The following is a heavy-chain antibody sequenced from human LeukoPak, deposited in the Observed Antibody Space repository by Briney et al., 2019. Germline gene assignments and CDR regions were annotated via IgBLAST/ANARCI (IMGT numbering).Heavy chain of an antibody. D-gene: IGHD3-16*01. CDR1: GGSFSGYY. J-gene: IGHJ4*02. CDR2: INHSGST. CDR3: ARVGGRINIDY. V-gene: IGHV4-34*01. Sequence: SETLSLTCAVYGGSFSGYYWSWIRQPPGKGLEWIGEINHSGSTNYNPSLKSRVTISVDTSKNQFSLKLSSVTAADTAVYYCARVGGRINIDYWGQGTLVTVSS.